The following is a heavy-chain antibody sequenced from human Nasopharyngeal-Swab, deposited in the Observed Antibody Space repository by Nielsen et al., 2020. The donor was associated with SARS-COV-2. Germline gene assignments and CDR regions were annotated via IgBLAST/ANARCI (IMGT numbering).Heavy chain of an antibody. V-gene: IGHV1-24*01. CDR2: FDPEDGET. J-gene: IGHJ6*02. CDR1: GYTFTELS. D-gene: IGHD3-10*01. CDR3: ATDSPYGSGSYHYYYYYGMDV. Sequence: ASVKVSCKVSGYTFTELSMHWVRQAPGKGLEWMGGFDPEDGETIYAQKFQGRVTMTEDTSTDTAYMELSSLRSEDTAVYYCATDSPYGSGSYHYYYYYGMDVWGQGTTVTVSS.